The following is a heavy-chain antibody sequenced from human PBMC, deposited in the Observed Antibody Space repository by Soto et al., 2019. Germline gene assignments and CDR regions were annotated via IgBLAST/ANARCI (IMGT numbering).Heavy chain of an antibody. CDR2: ISSSSSTI. D-gene: IGHD5-12*01. CDR1: GFTFSSYS. CDR3: ARGWASGSGYSGYVSSY. V-gene: IGHV3-48*01. J-gene: IGHJ4*02. Sequence: GGSLRLSCAASGFTFSSYSMNWVRQAPGKGLEWVSYISSSSSTIYYADSVKGRFTISRDNAKNSLYLQMNSLRAEDTAVYYCARGWASGSGYSGYVSSYWGQGTLVTVSS.